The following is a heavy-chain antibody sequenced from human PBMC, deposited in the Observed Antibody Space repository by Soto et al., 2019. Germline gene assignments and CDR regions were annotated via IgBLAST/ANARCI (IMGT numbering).Heavy chain of an antibody. CDR2: INPSGGST. J-gene: IGHJ6*03. CDR3: ARDGIAEVARKYYYYYSMDV. V-gene: IGHV1-46*03. D-gene: IGHD6-13*01. CDR1: GYTFTSYY. Sequence: QVQLVQSGAEVKKPGASVKVSCKASGYTFTSYYMHWVRQAPGQGLEWMGIINPSGGSTSYAQKFQGRVTMTRDTSTSTVYMELSSLRSEDTAVYYCARDGIAEVARKYYYYYSMDVWGKGTTVTVSS.